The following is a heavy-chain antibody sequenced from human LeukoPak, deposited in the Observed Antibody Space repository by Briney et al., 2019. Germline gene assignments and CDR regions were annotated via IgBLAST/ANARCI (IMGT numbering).Heavy chain of an antibody. D-gene: IGHD1-14*01. CDR1: GFTFSTYW. J-gene: IGHJ4*02. V-gene: IGHV3-7*01. CDR3: ASPLATHNQGIDY. Sequence: PGGSLRLSCAASGFTFSTYWMSWVRQAPGKGLEWVANIKQDGSTKYYVDSVKGRFTISRDNAKNSLYLQMNSLRAEDTAVYYCASPLATHNQGIDYWGQGTLVTVSS. CDR2: IKQDGSTK.